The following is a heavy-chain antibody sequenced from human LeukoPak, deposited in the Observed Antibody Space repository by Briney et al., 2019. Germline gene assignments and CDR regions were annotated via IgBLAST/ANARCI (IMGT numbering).Heavy chain of an antibody. D-gene: IGHD3-9*01. V-gene: IGHV3-7*03. CDR2: MNQYGSEV. Sequence: GGSLRLSCEGSGFTFSKYWMSWVRQVPGKGLEWVANMNQYGSEVYYVDSVKGRFTISRDNTKNSLYLKMNSLRADDTAVYYCVRDRGYDDLTGYNYDFDYWGQGTLVSVSS. CDR1: GFTFSKYW. J-gene: IGHJ4*02. CDR3: VRDRGYDDLTGYNYDFDY.